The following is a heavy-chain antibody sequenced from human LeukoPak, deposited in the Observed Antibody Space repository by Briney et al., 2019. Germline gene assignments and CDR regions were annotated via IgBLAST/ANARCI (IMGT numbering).Heavy chain of an antibody. D-gene: IGHD6-6*01. V-gene: IGHV4-59*01. J-gene: IGHJ6*02. CDR3: ARDKYSSSFHEDYYGMDV. CDR2: IYYSGSI. CDR1: GGSISSYY. Sequence: SETLSLTCTVSGGSISSYYWSWIRQPPGKGLEWIGYIYYSGSINYNPSLKSRVTISVDTSKNQFSLKLSSVTAADTAVYYCARDKYSSSFHEDYYGMDVWGQGTTVTVSS.